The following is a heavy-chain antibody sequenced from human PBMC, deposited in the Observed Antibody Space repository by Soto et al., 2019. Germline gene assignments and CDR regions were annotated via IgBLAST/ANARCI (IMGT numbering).Heavy chain of an antibody. CDR1: GFTFSSYA. CDR3: ARDPTAEYCSGGSCHGGSYYFDY. V-gene: IGHV3-30-3*01. CDR2: ISYDGSNK. J-gene: IGHJ4*02. D-gene: IGHD2-15*01. Sequence: QVQLVESGGGVVQPGRSLRLSCAASGFTFSSYAMHWVRQAPGKGLERVAVISYDGSNKYYADSVKGRFTISRDNSKNTLYLQMNSLRAEDTAVYYCARDPTAEYCSGGSCHGGSYYFDYWGQGTLVTVSS.